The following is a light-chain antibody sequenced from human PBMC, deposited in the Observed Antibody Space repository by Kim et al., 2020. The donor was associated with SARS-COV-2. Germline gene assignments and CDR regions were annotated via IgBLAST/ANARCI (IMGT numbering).Light chain of an antibody. CDR2: NDR. CDR3: QVWDNTSDQYV. Sequence: SYELTQPPSVSVAPGKTARITCGGDNIVSKIVHWYQQRPGQAPVMVIYNDRDRPSGIPERFSGSNSGNSATLTIRRVEAGDEADYYCQVWDNTSDQYVFGIGTKVTVL. J-gene: IGLJ1*01. V-gene: IGLV3-21*04. CDR1: NIVSKI.